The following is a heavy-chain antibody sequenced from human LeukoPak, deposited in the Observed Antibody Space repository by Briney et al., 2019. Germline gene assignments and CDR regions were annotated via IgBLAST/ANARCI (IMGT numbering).Heavy chain of an antibody. D-gene: IGHD1-26*01. CDR1: GFTFSSYW. J-gene: IGHJ4*02. V-gene: IGHV3-7*01. CDR2: IKQDGSNK. Sequence: GGSLRLSCAASGFTFSSYWMSWVRQAPGKGLEWVANIKQDGSNKYYADSVKGRFTISRDNSKNTLYLQMNSLRAEDTAVYYCAKDSGRGGSYYFDYWGQGTLVTVSS. CDR3: AKDSGRGGSYYFDY.